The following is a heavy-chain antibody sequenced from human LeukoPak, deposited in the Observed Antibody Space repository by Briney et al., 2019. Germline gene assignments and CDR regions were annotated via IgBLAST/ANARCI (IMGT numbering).Heavy chain of an antibody. V-gene: IGHV4-4*07. CDR3: ARGDYVWGSYRYFDY. D-gene: IGHD3-16*02. CDR1: GGSISSYY. Sequence: SETLSLTCTVSGGSISSYYWSWIRQPAGKGLEWIGRIYTSGSTNYNPSLKSRVTMSVDTSKNQFSLKLSSVTAADTAVYYCARGDYVWGSYRYFDYWDQGTLVTVSS. J-gene: IGHJ4*02. CDR2: IYTSGST.